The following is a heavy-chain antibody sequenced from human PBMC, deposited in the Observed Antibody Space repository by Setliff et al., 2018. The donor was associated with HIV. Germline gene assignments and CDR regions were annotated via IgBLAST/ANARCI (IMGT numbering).Heavy chain of an antibody. CDR2: TSHTERR. Sequence: SETLSLTCALYGGSFSGYSWTWIRQSPGKGLEWLGETSHTERRHYNPSLRYGVTISLEPSKTQFSRILRSVTAADTAVYYCARGRISSAATRFFYRDVWANGTTVTVS. V-gene: IGHV4-34*01. D-gene: IGHD6-13*01. CDR3: ARGRISSAATRFFYRDV. CDR1: GGSFSGYS. J-gene: IGHJ6*03.